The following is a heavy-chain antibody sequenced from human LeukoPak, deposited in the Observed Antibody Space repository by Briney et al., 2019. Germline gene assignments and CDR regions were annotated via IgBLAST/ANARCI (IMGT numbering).Heavy chain of an antibody. CDR1: GFTFNDYE. D-gene: IGHD4-17*01. Sequence: GGSLRLSCAASGFTFNDYEMNWVRQAPGKGLGWISYISRSGSSIYYADSVQGRFTISRDNAKNSLYLQVNSLRAEDTAVYYCARSTVTNYFDYWGQGTLVTVSS. J-gene: IGHJ4*02. CDR3: ARSTVTNYFDY. CDR2: ISRSGSSI. V-gene: IGHV3-48*03.